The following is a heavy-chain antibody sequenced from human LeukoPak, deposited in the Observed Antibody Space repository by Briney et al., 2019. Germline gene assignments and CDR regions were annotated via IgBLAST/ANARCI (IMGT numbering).Heavy chain of an antibody. CDR2: INQDGSKI. V-gene: IGHV3-7*01. J-gene: IGHJ3*02. CDR1: GFTFSSYW. Sequence: GGSLRPSCAASGFTFSSYWMSWVRQAPGKGLECVANINQDGSKIYYVDSVKGRFTISRDKAKKSLYLQMNSLRAEDTAEYYCARPIYSSSWDAFNIWGQGTMVTVSS. CDR3: ARPIYSSSWDAFNI. D-gene: IGHD6-13*01.